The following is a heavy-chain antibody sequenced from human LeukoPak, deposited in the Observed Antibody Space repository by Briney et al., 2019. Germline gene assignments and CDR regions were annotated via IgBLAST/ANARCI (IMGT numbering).Heavy chain of an antibody. CDR2: IYSGGST. CDR3: VREAGIAAAGSSDYYFDY. Sequence: GGSLRLSCAASGFTVSRSYLSWVRQAPGKGLEWVSVIYSGGSTRSADSVKGRFTIVRDTSKNTLYLQMNSLRAEDTAIYYCVREAGIAAAGSSDYYFDYWGQGTPVTVSS. J-gene: IGHJ4*02. V-gene: IGHV3-66*01. D-gene: IGHD6-13*01. CDR1: GFTVSRSY.